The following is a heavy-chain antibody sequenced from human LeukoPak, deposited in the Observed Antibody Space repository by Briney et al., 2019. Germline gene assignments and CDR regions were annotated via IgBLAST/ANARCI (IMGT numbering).Heavy chain of an antibody. CDR3: ARPRRYSSGRYESAFDI. CDR2: INHSVGT. Sequence: SETLSLTCAVYGGSFSGYYWSWIRQPPGKGLEWIGEINHSVGTNYNPSLKRRGTISRATSKTQLSMKLRSVTGGDTAVDYCARPRRYSSGRYESAFDIWGQGTMVTVSS. V-gene: IGHV4-34*01. CDR1: GGSFSGYY. J-gene: IGHJ3*02. D-gene: IGHD6-19*01.